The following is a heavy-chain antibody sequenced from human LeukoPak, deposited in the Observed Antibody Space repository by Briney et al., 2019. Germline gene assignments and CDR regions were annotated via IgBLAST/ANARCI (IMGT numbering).Heavy chain of an antibody. D-gene: IGHD3-22*01. J-gene: IGHJ4*02. CDR2: IWYDGSNK. CDR3: ARSGSGYYDSSGPVHY. V-gene: IGHV3-33*01. Sequence: PGRSLRLSCAASGFTFSTCGMHWVRQAPGKGLEWVAVIWYDGSNKYYADSVKGRFTISRDNSKNTLYLQMNSLRAEDTAVYYCARSGSGYYDSSGPVHYWGQGTLVTVSS. CDR1: GFTFSTCG.